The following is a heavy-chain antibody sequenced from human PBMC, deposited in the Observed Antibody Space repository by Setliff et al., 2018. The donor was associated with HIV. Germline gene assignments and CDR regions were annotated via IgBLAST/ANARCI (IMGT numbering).Heavy chain of an antibody. J-gene: IGHJ4*02. V-gene: IGHV7-4-1*02. CDR3: ARDRYGASFDS. D-gene: IGHD3-16*02. Sequence: ASVKVSCKASGFILTGNYMHWVRQAPGQGLEWMGWINMYTANPSYAQGFTGRFVFSLDTSVSTAYLQISSLEAEDTALYYCARDRYGASFDSWGQGTLVTVSS. CDR1: GFILTGNY. CDR2: INMYTANP.